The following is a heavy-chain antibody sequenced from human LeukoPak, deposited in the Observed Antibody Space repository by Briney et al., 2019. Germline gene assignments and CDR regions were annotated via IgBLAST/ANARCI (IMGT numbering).Heavy chain of an antibody. CDR2: IDTNTGAT. CDR3: ASEAFCAGGSCNVQRVAS. J-gene: IGHJ4*02. D-gene: IGHD2-8*02. V-gene: IGHV1-2*02. Sequence: ASVTVSCTASGYTFTAYYIHWVRQAPGQGLEWMGWIDTNTGATKYAQKFQGRVTITRDTSTGTAYMELSSLISGDTALYYCASEAFCAGGSCNVQRVASGGPGTLVTVSS. CDR1: GYTFTAYY.